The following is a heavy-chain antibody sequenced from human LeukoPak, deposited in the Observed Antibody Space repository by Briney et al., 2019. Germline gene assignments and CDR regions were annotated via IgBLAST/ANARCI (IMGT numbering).Heavy chain of an antibody. CDR2: IYYSGST. V-gene: IGHV4-39*01. CDR1: GGSISSFSYY. Sequence: SETLSLTCTVSGGSISSFSYYWGWIRQPPGKGLEWIGSIYYSGSTYYNPSLKSRVTISVDTSKNQFSLKLSSVTAADTAVYYCARLYYYYGLDVWGQGTTVTVSS. J-gene: IGHJ6*02. CDR3: ARLYYYYGLDV.